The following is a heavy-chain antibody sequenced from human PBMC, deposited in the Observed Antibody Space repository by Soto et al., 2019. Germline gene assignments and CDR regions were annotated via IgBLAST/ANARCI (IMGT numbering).Heavy chain of an antibody. J-gene: IGHJ6*02. CDR1: GGSISSYY. CDR2: IYYSGST. D-gene: IGHD3-10*01. V-gene: IGHV4-59*01. CDR3: ARVRRELWFGELNYYYGMDV. Sequence: PSETLSLTCTVSGGSISSYYWSWIRQPPGKGLEWIGYIYYSGSTNYNPSLKSRVTISVDTSKNQFSLKLSSVTAADTAVYYCARVRRELWFGELNYYYGMDVWGQGTTVTVSS.